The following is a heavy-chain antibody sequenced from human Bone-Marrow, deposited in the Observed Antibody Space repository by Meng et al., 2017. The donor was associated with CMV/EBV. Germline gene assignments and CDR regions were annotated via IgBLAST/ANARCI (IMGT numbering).Heavy chain of an antibody. J-gene: IGHJ4*02. CDR1: GFTFDDYG. D-gene: IGHD5-18*01. Sequence: GESLKISCAASGFTFDDYGMSWVRQAPGKGLEWVSGINWNGGSTGYADSVKGRFTISRDNAKNSLYLQMNSLRAEDTAVYYCARGYGRFDYWGQGTLVTVSS. V-gene: IGHV3-20*04. CDR2: INWNGGST. CDR3: ARGYGRFDY.